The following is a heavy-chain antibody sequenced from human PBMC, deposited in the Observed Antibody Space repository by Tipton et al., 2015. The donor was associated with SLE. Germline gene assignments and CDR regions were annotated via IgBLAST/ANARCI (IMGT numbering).Heavy chain of an antibody. Sequence: TLSLTCTVSGGSISSQYWSWIRQPPGKGLEWIGYVYSSGSTNYNPSLKSRVTISVDTSKNQFSLKLSSVTAADTAVYYCARDPGRWFDPWGQGTLVTVSS. V-gene: IGHV4-59*11. J-gene: IGHJ5*02. CDR2: VYSSGST. CDR3: ARDPGRWFDP. CDR1: GGSISSQY.